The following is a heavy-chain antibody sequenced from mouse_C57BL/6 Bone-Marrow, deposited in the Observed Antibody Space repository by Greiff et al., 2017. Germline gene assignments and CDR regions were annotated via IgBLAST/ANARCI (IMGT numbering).Heavy chain of an antibody. V-gene: IGHV1-59*01. CDR1: GYTFTSYW. CDR2: IDPSDSYT. Sequence: QVQLQQPGAELVRPGTSVKLSCKASGYTFTSYWMHWVKQRPGQGLEWIGVIDPSDSYTNYNQKFKGKATLTVDTSSSTAYMQRSSLTSEDSAVYYCARDYGSSYYFDYWGQGTTLTVSS. D-gene: IGHD1-1*01. CDR3: ARDYGSSYYFDY. J-gene: IGHJ2*01.